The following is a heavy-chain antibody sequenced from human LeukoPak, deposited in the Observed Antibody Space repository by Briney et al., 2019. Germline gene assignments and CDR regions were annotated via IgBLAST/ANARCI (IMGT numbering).Heavy chain of an antibody. Sequence: ASVKVSCKASGYTFTGYYMHWVRQAPGQGLEWMGWINPNSGGTNYAQKYQGRVTMTRDTSISTAYMELSRLRSDDTAVYYCAREGVREQQPNAVDYWGQGTLVTVSS. D-gene: IGHD6-13*01. J-gene: IGHJ4*02. CDR3: AREGVREQQPNAVDY. CDR1: GYTFTGYY. CDR2: INPNSGGT. V-gene: IGHV1-2*02.